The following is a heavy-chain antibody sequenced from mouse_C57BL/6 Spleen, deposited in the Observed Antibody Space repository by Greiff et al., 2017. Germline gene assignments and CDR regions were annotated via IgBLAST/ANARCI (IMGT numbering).Heavy chain of an antibody. CDR2: IDPENGDT. V-gene: IGHV14-4*01. CDR1: GFNIKDDY. J-gene: IGHJ4*01. Sequence: EVKLMESGAELVRPGASVKLSCTASGFNIKDDYMHWVKQRPEQGLEWIGWIDPENGDTEYASKFQGKATITADTSSNTAYLQLSSLTSEDTAVYYCTTWAITAMDYWGPGTSVTVSS. CDR3: TTWAITAMDY. D-gene: IGHD1-1*01.